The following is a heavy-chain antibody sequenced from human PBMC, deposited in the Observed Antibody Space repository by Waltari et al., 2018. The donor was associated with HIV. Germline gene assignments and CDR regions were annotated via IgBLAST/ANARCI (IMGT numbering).Heavy chain of an antibody. CDR1: GGSFISYH. D-gene: IGHD3-3*01. Sequence: QVQLQESGPGLVKPSETLSLTCSVSGGSFISYHWTWIRQPTGKGLEWIGYIYYTGRTNCNPSLKSRVTISVDTSKNQFSLRLRSVTAADTAVYYCARGLFGVGSNWFDPWGQGILVTVSS. V-gene: IGHV4-59*01. J-gene: IGHJ5*02. CDR2: IYYTGRT. CDR3: ARGLFGVGSNWFDP.